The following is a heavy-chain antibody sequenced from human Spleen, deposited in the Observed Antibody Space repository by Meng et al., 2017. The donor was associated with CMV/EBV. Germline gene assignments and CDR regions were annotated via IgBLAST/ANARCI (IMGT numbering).Heavy chain of an antibody. CDR2: IYPNGNT. Sequence: GESLKISCAASGFTFSSYSMNWVRQAPGKGLEWVSVIYPNGNTFYADSVKGRFTISRDNSKNTLYLQMNSLRVEDMAIYYCARDFVGGILTGYPPGAGYHYYHDMDVWVQCPPVTLPS. CDR3: ARDFVGGILTGYPPGAGYHYYHDMDV. CDR1: GFTFSSYS. V-gene: IGHV3-53*01. J-gene: IGHJ6*02. D-gene: IGHD3-9*01.